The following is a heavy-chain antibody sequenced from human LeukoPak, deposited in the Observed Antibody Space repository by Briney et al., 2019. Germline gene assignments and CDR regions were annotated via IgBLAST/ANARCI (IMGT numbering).Heavy chain of an antibody. J-gene: IGHJ4*02. V-gene: IGHV4-39*07. D-gene: IGHD6-6*01. CDR1: GGSISSSSYY. Sequence: KPSETLSLTCTVSGGSISSSSYYWGWIRQPPGKGLEWIGEINHSGSTNYNPSLKSRVTISVDTSKNQFSLKLSSVTAADTAVYYCARAKYRRGSTIYYFDYWGQGTLVTVSS. CDR3: ARAKYRRGSTIYYFDY. CDR2: INHSGST.